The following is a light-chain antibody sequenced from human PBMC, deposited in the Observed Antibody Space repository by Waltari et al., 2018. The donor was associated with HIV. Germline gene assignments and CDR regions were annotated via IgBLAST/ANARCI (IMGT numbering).Light chain of an antibody. CDR2: DAS. V-gene: IGKV3-11*01. CDR1: QNVNTF. Sequence: PGERAILSCRASQNVNTFLARYQQKPGQAPRLLIFDASKKATGIPARFSGRGSGTDFTLTISSLDAEDSAFYFCQQRSNWPALSFGGGTKVEIK. J-gene: IGKJ4*01. CDR3: QQRSNWPALS.